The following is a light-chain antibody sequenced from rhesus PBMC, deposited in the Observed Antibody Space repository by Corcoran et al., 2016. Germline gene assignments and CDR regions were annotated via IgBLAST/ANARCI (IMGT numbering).Light chain of an antibody. CDR1: QGITND. CDR2: EAS. Sequence: DIQMTQSPSSLSASVGDRVTITCRASQGITNDLAWYQQKPGETPKLLIYEASNLQSGIPSRFSGIGSGTDFTLTISSLQSEDFATYYCQHYYSTPLTFGGGTKVEIK. V-gene: IGKV1-25*01. J-gene: IGKJ4*01. CDR3: QHYYSTPLT.